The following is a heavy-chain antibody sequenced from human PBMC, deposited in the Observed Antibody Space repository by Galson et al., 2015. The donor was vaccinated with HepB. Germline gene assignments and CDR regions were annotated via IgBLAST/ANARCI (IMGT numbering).Heavy chain of an antibody. CDR1: GDSVSSNSAA. J-gene: IGHJ5*02. V-gene: IGHV6-1*01. D-gene: IGHD6-19*01. Sequence: CAISGDSVSSNSAAWNWIRQSPSRGLEWLGRTYYRSKWYNDYAVSVKSRITINPDTSKNQFSLQLNSVTPEDTAVYYCASSLSYSSGWSSWFDPWGQGTLVTVSS. CDR2: TYYRSKWYN. CDR3: ASSLSYSSGWSSWFDP.